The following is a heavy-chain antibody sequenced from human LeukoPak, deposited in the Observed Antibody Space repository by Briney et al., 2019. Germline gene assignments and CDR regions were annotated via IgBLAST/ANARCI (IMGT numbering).Heavy chain of an antibody. J-gene: IGHJ4*02. CDR2: ITNNGGST. D-gene: IGHD5-12*01. Sequence: PGGSLRLSCAASGFTFSKFAMHWVRQAPGKGLEYVSAITNNGGSTYYANSVKGRFTISRDNSKNTVYLQMNSLRAEDTAVYYCARGPSGYHNTGGQGTLVTVSS. V-gene: IGHV3-64*01. CDR1: GFTFSKFA. CDR3: ARGPSGYHNT.